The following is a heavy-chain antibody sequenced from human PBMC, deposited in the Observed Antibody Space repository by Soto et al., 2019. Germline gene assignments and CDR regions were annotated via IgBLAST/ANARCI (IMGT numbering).Heavy chain of an antibody. CDR1: GGSTIDNY. CDR2: IYYSGST. Sequence: SETLSLTCSVSGGSTIDNYWSWILQPPGKGLEWIGYIYYSGSTNYNPSLKSRVTISVDTSRNQFSLRLTSVTAADTAVYYCARLGGYYQALDSWGQGTLVTVSS. CDR3: ARLGGYYQALDS. D-gene: IGHD3-3*01. V-gene: IGHV4-59*08. J-gene: IGHJ4*02.